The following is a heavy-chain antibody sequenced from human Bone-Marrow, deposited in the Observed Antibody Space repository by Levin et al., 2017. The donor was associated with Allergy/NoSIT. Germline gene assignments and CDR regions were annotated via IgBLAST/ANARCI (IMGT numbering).Heavy chain of an antibody. Sequence: LSLTCAASGFSFSSYSMNWVRQSPGKGLEWVSSISSGGSRMYYADSVKGRFIISRDDGKTSLYLQVNSLRVEDTALYYCARDIPGATADAFNVWGQGTMVVVSS. V-gene: IGHV3-21*01. J-gene: IGHJ3*01. CDR1: GFSFSSYS. CDR2: ISSGGSRM. CDR3: ARDIPGATADAFNV. D-gene: IGHD2-2*01.